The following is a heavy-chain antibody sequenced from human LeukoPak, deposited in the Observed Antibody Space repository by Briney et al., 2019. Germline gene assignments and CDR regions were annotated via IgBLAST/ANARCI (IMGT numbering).Heavy chain of an antibody. V-gene: IGHV1-46*01. J-gene: IGHJ4*02. Sequence: ASVKVSCKASGYTFTSYYMHWARQAPGQGLEWMGIINPSGGSTSYAQKFQGRVTMTRDTSTSTVYMELSSLRSEDTAVYYCARDTEPHYYDSSGYYGYWGQGTLVTVSS. D-gene: IGHD3-22*01. CDR3: ARDTEPHYYDSSGYYGY. CDR2: INPSGGST. CDR1: GYTFTSYY.